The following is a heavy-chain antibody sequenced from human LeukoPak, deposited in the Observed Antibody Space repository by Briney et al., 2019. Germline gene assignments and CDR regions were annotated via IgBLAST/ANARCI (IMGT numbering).Heavy chain of an antibody. J-gene: IGHJ4*02. CDR1: GYTFTSYY. CDR3: ARDCSGGSCYSD. CDR2: INPSGGST. Sequence: GASVKVSCKASGYTFTSYYMHWVRQAPGQGLEWMGIINPSGGSTSYAQKFQGRVTITADKSTSTAYMELSSLRSEDTAVYYCARDCSGGSCYSDWGQGTLVTVSS. D-gene: IGHD2-15*01. V-gene: IGHV1-46*01.